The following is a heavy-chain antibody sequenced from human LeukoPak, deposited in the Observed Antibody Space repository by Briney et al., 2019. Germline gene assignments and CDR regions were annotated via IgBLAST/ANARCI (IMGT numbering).Heavy chain of an antibody. V-gene: IGHV3-21*01. CDR3: ARGSSTHGEYYFDY. CDR1: GFTFSSYS. CDR2: SSSRTSYI. J-gene: IGHJ4*02. Sequence: GGSLRLSCAASGFTFSSYSMNGVRQPRGRGRDGVSSSSSRTSYIYYVDSVKGRFTISRDNAKNSLYLQMNSLRAEDTAVYYCARGSSTHGEYYFDYWGQGTLVTVSS. D-gene: IGHD2-2*01.